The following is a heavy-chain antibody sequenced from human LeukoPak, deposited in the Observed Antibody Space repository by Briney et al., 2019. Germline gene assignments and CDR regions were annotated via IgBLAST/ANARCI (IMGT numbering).Heavy chain of an antibody. CDR2: IYYSGNT. CDR3: ARIAVVIRDRDVIAEFFQE. J-gene: IGHJ1*01. D-gene: IGHD3-3*01. Sequence: SGTLSLTCSVSGGSIRSKVHYWGWVRQPPGKGLEWIGTIYYSGNTYYNPSLESRLTLSVDTSNNQFSLRLTSVTAADTAVYYCARIAVVIRDRDVIAEFFQEWGQGTPVVVSS. CDR1: GGSIRSKVHY. V-gene: IGHV4-39*01.